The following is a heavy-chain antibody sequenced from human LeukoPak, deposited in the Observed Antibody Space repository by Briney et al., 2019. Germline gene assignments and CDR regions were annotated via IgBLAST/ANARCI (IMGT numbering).Heavy chain of an antibody. CDR2: ISGSGGST. CDR3: AKVRDIVVVPAAT. Sequence: GGSLRLSCAASGFTFSSYWMHWVRQAPGKGLEWVSAISGSGGSTYYADSVKGRFTISRDNSKNTLYLQMNSLRAEDTAVYYCAKVRDIVVVPAATWGQGTLVTVSS. V-gene: IGHV3-23*01. CDR1: GFTFSSYW. J-gene: IGHJ5*02. D-gene: IGHD2-2*01.